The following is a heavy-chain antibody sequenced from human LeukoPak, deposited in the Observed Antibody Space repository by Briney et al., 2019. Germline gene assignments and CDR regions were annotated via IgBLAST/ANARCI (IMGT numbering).Heavy chain of an antibody. Sequence: GASVKVSCKASGYTFTGYYMHWVRQAPGQGLEWMGWINPNSGDTDYAQKFQGRITMTSDASISTAYMELTRLTSDDTAVYWCASGYDRGGYWGQGTLVTVSS. CDR1: GYTFTGYY. D-gene: IGHD5-12*01. J-gene: IGHJ4*02. CDR2: INPNSGDT. V-gene: IGHV1-2*02. CDR3: ASGYDRGGY.